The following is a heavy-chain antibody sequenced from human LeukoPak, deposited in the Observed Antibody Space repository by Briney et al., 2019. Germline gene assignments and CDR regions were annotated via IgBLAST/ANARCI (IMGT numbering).Heavy chain of an antibody. CDR1: GFTFSNYA. Sequence: GGSLRLSCAASGFTFSNYAMNWGRHAPGKGLEWVSSISGRSTDIYYAESVKGRFTISRDNAKNSLYLQMNSLRAEDTAVYYCARRDYYDSSGYDYWGQGTLVTVSS. CDR3: ARRDYYDSSGYDY. J-gene: IGHJ4*02. CDR2: ISGRSTDI. D-gene: IGHD3-22*01. V-gene: IGHV3-21*01.